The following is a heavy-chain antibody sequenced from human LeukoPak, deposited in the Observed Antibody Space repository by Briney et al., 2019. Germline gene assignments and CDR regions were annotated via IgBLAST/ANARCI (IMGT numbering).Heavy chain of an antibody. Sequence: PGRSLRLSCAASGFTFDDYAMHWVRQAPGKGLEWVSGISWNSGSIGYADSVKGRFTISRDNAKNSLYLQMNSLRAEDTALYYCAKVGLRYSGTVYFDYWGQGTLVTVSS. D-gene: IGHD1-26*01. J-gene: IGHJ4*02. V-gene: IGHV3-9*01. CDR3: AKVGLRYSGTVYFDY. CDR2: ISWNSGSI. CDR1: GFTFDDYA.